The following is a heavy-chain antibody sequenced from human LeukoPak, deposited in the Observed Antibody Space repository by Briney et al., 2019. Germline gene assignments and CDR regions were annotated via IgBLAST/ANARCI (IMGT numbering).Heavy chain of an antibody. CDR1: GFTFSSYW. Sequence: GGSLRLSCAASGFTFSSYWMSWVRQAPGKGLEWVANIKEDGSAKYYVDSVKGRFTISRDNAKNSLYLQMNNLSAEDTAVYYCVRDSPGYGTYDFDWGQGTLVTVSS. V-gene: IGHV3-7*01. D-gene: IGHD5-12*01. CDR2: IKEDGSAK. CDR3: VRDSPGYGTYDFD. J-gene: IGHJ4*02.